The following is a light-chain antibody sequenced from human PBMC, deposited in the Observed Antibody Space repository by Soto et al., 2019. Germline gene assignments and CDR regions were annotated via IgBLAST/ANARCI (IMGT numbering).Light chain of an antibody. Sequence: QSALTQPASVSGSPGQSITISCTGTSSDVGGFNYVSWYQQHPGKAPKLIIYSVSHRPSGVSDRFSGSKSGNTASLTISGHQAEDEANYYCSSYTSSTTRVFGRGTKVTVL. CDR3: SSYTSSTTRV. CDR2: SVS. V-gene: IGLV2-14*03. CDR1: SSDVGGFNY. J-gene: IGLJ3*02.